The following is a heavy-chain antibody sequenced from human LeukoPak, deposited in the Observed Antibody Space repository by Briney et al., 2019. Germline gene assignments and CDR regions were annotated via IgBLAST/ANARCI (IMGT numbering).Heavy chain of an antibody. V-gene: IGHV3-33*03. CDR2: IWYDGSNK. CDR3: AFLGYYLG. CDR1: GFAFSSYG. D-gene: IGHD3-22*01. J-gene: IGHJ4*02. Sequence: GGSLRLSCVASGFAFSSYGMHWVRQAPGKGLEWVAVIWYDGSNKYYADSVKGRFTISRDNAKNSPYLQMNSLRAEDTAVYYCAFLGYYLGWGQGTLVTVSS.